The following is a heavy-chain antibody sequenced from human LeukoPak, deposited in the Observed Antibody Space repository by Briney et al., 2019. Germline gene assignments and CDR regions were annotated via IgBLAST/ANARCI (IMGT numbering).Heavy chain of an antibody. Sequence: GGTLRLSCAASGFTFSNYGMAWVRQAPGKGLEWVSGISGSGASTYYADSVMGQFTISRDNSKNTLYLQMNSLRAEDTAIYYCAKGYSSDWYGGAHFDYWVQGTLVTVSS. CDR3: AKGYSSDWYGGAHFDY. D-gene: IGHD6-19*01. V-gene: IGHV3-23*01. CDR1: GFTFSNYG. CDR2: ISGSGAST. J-gene: IGHJ4*02.